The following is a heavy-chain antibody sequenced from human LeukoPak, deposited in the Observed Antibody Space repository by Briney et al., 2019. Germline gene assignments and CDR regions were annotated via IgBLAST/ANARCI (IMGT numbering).Heavy chain of an antibody. V-gene: IGHV5-51*01. CDR3: ARREDSSSWYYFDY. CDR2: IYPGDSDT. CDR1: GTSFTSNW. J-gene: IGHJ4*02. Sequence: GESLKISCKVSGTSFTSNWIGWVRQMPGKGLEWMGIIYPGDSDTRYSPSFQGQVTISADKSISTAYLQWSSLKASDTAMYYCARREDSSSWYYFDYWGQGTLVTVSS. D-gene: IGHD6-13*01.